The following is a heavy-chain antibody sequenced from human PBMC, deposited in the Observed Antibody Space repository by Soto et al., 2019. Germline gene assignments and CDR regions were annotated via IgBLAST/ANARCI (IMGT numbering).Heavy chain of an antibody. Sequence: QVQLQESGPGLVKPSQTLSLTCTVSGGSISSGGYYWSWIRQHPGKGLEWIGYIYDSGSTYYNPSLKSRFTISVDTSKKQFSLKLSSVTAADTAVYYCARDSSTSSYYYYGMDVWGQGTTVTVSS. J-gene: IGHJ6*02. CDR1: GGSISSGGYY. D-gene: IGHD2-2*01. V-gene: IGHV4-31*03. CDR3: ARDSSTSSYYYYGMDV. CDR2: IYDSGST.